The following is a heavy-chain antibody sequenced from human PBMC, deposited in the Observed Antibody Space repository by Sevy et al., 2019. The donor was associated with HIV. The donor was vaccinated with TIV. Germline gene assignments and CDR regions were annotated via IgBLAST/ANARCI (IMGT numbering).Heavy chain of an antibody. CDR2: IKSKTDGGTT. Sequence: GGSLRLSCAASGFTFSNAWMSWVRQAPGKGLEWVGRIKSKTDGGTTDYAAPVKGRFTISRDDSKNTLYLQMNSLKTEDTAVYYCTTAPRRGYSYGYYYYGMDVWGQGTMVTVSS. J-gene: IGHJ6*02. CDR3: TTAPRRGYSYGYYYYGMDV. D-gene: IGHD5-18*01. CDR1: GFTFSNAW. V-gene: IGHV3-15*01.